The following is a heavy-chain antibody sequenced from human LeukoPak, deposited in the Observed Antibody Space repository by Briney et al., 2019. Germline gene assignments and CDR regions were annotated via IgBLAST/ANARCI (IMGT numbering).Heavy chain of an antibody. CDR3: ARRPLWSGYYLPDWFDP. CDR2: INHSGST. J-gene: IGHJ5*02. Sequence: PSETLSLTCAVYGGSFSGYYWSWIRQPPGKGLEWIGEINHSGSTNYNPSLKSRVTISVDTSKNQFSLKLRSVTAADTAVYYCARRPLWSGYYLPDWFDPWGQGTLVTVSS. CDR1: GGSFSGYY. D-gene: IGHD3-3*01. V-gene: IGHV4-34*01.